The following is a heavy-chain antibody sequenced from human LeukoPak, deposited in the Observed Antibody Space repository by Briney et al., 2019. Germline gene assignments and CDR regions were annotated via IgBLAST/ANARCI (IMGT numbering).Heavy chain of an antibody. CDR1: GFTFSSYG. D-gene: IGHD5-18*01. V-gene: IGHV3-30*03. Sequence: PGRSLRLSCAASGFTFSSYGMHWARQAPGKGLEWVAVISYDGSNKYYADSVKGRFTISRDNSKNTLYLQMNSLRAEDTAVYYCARGGYSPMDYFDYWGQGTLVTVSS. J-gene: IGHJ4*02. CDR3: ARGGYSPMDYFDY. CDR2: ISYDGSNK.